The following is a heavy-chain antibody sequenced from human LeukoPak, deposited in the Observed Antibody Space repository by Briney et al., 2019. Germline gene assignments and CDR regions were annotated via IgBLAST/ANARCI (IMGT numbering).Heavy chain of an antibody. D-gene: IGHD3-16*02. CDR2: INHSGST. CDR1: GGSFSGYY. Sequence: SETLSLTCAVYGGSFSGYYWSWIRQPPGKGLEWIGEINHSGSTNYNPSLKSRVTISVDTSKNQFSLKLSSVTAADTAVYYCARASRLGELSLYRTMSYYPDSWGQGTLVTVSS. CDR3: ARASRLGELSLYRTMSYYPDS. V-gene: IGHV4-34*01. J-gene: IGHJ4*02.